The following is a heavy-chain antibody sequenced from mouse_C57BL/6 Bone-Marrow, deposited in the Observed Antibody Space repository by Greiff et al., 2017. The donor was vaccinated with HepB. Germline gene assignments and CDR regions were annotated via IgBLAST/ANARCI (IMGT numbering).Heavy chain of an antibody. D-gene: IGHD4-1*01. V-gene: IGHV14-3*01. CDR3: ARNTLGRGNYFDY. CDR1: GFNIKNTY. CDR2: IDPANGNT. J-gene: IGHJ2*01. Sequence: VQLKESVAELVRPGASVKLSCTASGFNIKNTYMHWVKQRPEQGLEWIGRIDPANGNTKYAPKFQGKATITADTSSNTAYLQLSSLTSEDTAIYYCARNTLGRGNYFDYWGQGTTLTVSS.